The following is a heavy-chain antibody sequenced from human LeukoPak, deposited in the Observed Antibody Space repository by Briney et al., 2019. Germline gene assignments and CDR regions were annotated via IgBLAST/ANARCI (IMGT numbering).Heavy chain of an antibody. D-gene: IGHD3-22*01. CDR1: GFTFSSYS. Sequence: GGSLRLSCAASGFTFSSYSMSWVRQAPGKGLEWVSVISGSGGDTFYADSVKGRFTISRDNSENTLYLRMDSLRAEDTAAYYCARSFSSVSSGYYDYWGQGTLVTVFS. V-gene: IGHV3-23*01. CDR2: ISGSGGDT. CDR3: ARSFSSVSSGYYDY. J-gene: IGHJ4*02.